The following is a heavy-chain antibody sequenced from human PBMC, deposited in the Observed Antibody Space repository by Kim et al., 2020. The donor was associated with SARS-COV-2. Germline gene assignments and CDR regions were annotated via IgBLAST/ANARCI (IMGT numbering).Heavy chain of an antibody. V-gene: IGHV4-59*01. CDR1: GGSISTYY. D-gene: IGHD4-17*01. Sequence: SETLSLTCNVSGGSISTYYWGWIRQPPGKGLEWLGYIYYSGSTMYNPSLKSRVTISLDTSNNHFSLKLSAVITADTTAYYCARRGLDYGHIYLDYWG. J-gene: IGHJ4*01. CDR3: ARRGLDYGHIYLDY. CDR2: IYYSGST.